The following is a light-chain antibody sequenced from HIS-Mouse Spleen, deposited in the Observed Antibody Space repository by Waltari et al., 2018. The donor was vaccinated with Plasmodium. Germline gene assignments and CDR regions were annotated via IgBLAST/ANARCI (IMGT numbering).Light chain of an antibody. CDR1: SGHSSYA. Sequence: QLVLTQSPSASASLGASVKLTCPLTSGHSSYAIAWHQQQPEKGPRYLRKLNSDGSHSKGDGIPDRFSGSSSGAERYLTISSLQSEDEADYYCQTWGTGMGVFGGGTKLTVL. CDR2: LNSDGSH. V-gene: IGLV4-69*01. J-gene: IGLJ2*01. CDR3: QTWGTGMGV.